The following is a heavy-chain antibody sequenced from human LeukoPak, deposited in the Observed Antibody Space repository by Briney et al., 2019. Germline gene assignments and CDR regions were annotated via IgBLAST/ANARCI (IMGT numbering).Heavy chain of an antibody. CDR1: GYTFTGYY. Sequence: ASVKVSCKASGYTFTGYYMHWVRQAPGQGLERMGWINPNSGGTNYAQKFQGRVTMTRDTSISTAYMELSRLRSDDTAVYYCARESQLEPKGGTLGNDYWGQGTLVTVSS. CDR3: ARESQLEPKGGTLGNDY. D-gene: IGHD1-1*01. J-gene: IGHJ4*02. CDR2: INPNSGGT. V-gene: IGHV1-2*02.